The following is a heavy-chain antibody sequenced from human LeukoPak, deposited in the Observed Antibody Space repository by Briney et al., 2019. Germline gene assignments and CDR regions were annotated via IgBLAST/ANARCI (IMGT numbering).Heavy chain of an antibody. CDR1: GFTFSSYW. J-gene: IGHJ5*02. V-gene: IGHV3-7*03. D-gene: IGHD4-17*01. Sequence: GGSLRLSCAASGFTFSSYWMSWVRQAPGKGLEWVANIKQDGSEKYYVDSVKGRFTISRDNAKNSLYLQMNSLRAEDTAVYYCAKSMVTTDNSLDLWGQGTLVTVSS. CDR3: AKSMVTTDNSLDL. CDR2: IKQDGSEK.